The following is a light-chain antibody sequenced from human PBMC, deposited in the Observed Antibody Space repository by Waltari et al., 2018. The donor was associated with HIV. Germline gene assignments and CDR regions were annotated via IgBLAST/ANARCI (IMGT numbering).Light chain of an antibody. CDR3: TSYISGTSPV. V-gene: IGLV2-14*01. CDR1: DLNENKY. CDR2: EVT. J-gene: IGLJ2*01. Sequence: QSALTQPASVSGSPGQSITISCDLNENKYVSWYQRHPGKAHKVIIYEVTNRPSGLSHRFSGSKSGNTATLTISGLQPEDAADYFCTSYISGTSPVFGRGTRVTVL.